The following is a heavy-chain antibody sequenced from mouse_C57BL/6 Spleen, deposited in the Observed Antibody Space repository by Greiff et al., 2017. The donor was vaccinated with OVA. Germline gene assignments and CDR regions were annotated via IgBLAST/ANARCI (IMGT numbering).Heavy chain of an antibody. CDR1: GYTFTSYW. V-gene: IGHV1-50*01. CDR2: IDPSDSYT. CDR3: ARGGVLLSHAAMDY. J-gene: IGHJ4*01. D-gene: IGHD1-1*01. Sequence: QVQLQQPGAELVKPGASVKLSCKASGYTFTSYWMQWVKQRPGQGLEWIGEIDPSDSYTNYNQKFKGKATLTVDTSSSTAYMQLSSLTSEDSAVYYCARGGVLLSHAAMDYWGQGTSVTVSS.